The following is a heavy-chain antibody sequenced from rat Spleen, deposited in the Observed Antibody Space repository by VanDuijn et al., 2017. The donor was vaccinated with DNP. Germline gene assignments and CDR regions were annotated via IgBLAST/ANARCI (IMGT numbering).Heavy chain of an antibody. CDR2: IWSGGST. Sequence: VQLVESGGGLVQPGRSMKLSCVASEFTFSRSDVAWVRQPPGKGLEWIGAIWSGGSTDYNSALKSRLSISRDTSKSQVFLKMNSLQAEDTATYFCTRSDYSISWWFAYWGKGTLVTVSS. CDR1: EFTFSRSD. V-gene: IGHV2-4*01. D-gene: IGHD1-2*01. CDR3: TRSDYSISWWFAY. J-gene: IGHJ3*01.